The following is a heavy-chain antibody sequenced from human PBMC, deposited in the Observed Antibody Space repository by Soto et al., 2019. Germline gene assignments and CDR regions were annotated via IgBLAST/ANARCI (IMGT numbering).Heavy chain of an antibody. CDR1: GFNFGPFW. Sequence: GGSLRLSCAASGFNFGPFWMHWVRQGPGKGLVWVSRINSDGSDTSYADSVKGRFTISRDNAKNTLYLQMNSLRAEDTAVYYCARLDSSSWAFDYWGQGTLVTVSS. D-gene: IGHD6-13*01. CDR2: INSDGSDT. J-gene: IGHJ4*02. CDR3: ARLDSSSWAFDY. V-gene: IGHV3-74*01.